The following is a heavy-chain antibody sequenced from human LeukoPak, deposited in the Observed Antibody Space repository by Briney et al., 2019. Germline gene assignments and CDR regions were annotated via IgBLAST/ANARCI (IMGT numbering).Heavy chain of an antibody. CDR3: ARENPAGDPFDY. CDR2: IIPIFGTA. V-gene: IGHV1-69*06. CDR1: GGTFSSYA. Sequence: GSSVKVSCKASGGTFSSYAISWVRQAPGPGLEWMGGIIPIFGTANYAQKFQGRVTITADKSTSTAYMELSSLRSEDTAVYYCARENPAGDPFDYWGQGTLVTVSS. J-gene: IGHJ4*02. D-gene: IGHD4-17*01.